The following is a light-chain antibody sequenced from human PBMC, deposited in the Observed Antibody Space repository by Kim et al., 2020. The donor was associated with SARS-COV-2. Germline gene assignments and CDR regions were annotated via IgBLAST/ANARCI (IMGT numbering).Light chain of an antibody. Sequence: VSPGERATLSCRASQSVNSNLAWYQQKPGQAPRLLIYGASTRATGIPARFSGSGSATEFTLTISSLQSEDFAVYHCQQYNNWPLTFGGGTKVEIK. J-gene: IGKJ4*01. CDR2: GAS. CDR3: QQYNNWPLT. V-gene: IGKV3-15*01. CDR1: QSVNSN.